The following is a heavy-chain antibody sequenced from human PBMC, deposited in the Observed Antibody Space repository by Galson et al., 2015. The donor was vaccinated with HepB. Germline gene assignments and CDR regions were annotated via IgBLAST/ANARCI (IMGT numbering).Heavy chain of an antibody. Sequence: SVKVSCKASGYTFTGYYMHWVRQAPGQGLEWMGWINPNSGGTNYAQKFQGRVTMTRDTSISTAYMELSRLRSDDTAVYYCARAKLDHREIVVVPAANGFDYWGQGTLVTVSS. V-gene: IGHV1-2*02. CDR2: INPNSGGT. CDR3: ARAKLDHREIVVVPAANGFDY. D-gene: IGHD2-2*01. J-gene: IGHJ4*02. CDR1: GYTFTGYY.